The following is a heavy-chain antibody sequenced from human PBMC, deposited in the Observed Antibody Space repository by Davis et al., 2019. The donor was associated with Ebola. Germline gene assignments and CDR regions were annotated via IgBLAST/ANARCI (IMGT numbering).Heavy chain of an antibody. V-gene: IGHV1-3*01. D-gene: IGHD6-6*01. J-gene: IGHJ3*02. CDR1: GYTFTSYA. Sequence: ASVKVSCKASGYTFTSYAMHWVRQAPGQRLEWMEWINAGNGNTKYSQKFQGRVTITRDTSASTAYMELSSLRSEDTAVYYCARGEGQLLAFDIWGQGTMVTVSS. CDR3: ARGEGQLLAFDI. CDR2: INAGNGNT.